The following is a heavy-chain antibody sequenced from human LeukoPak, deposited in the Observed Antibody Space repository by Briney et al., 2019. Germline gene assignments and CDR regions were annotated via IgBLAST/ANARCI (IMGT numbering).Heavy chain of an antibody. V-gene: IGHV1-69*06. CDR2: IIPIFGTA. J-gene: IGHJ4*02. D-gene: IGHD6-19*01. Sequence: SVKVSCKASGGTLSSYAISWVGQAPRQRLEWVGGIIPIFGTANYAQKFQGRVTITADKSTSTAYMELSSLRSEDTAVYYCASSRISSGWYFDYWGQGTLATVSS. CDR3: ASSRISSGWYFDY. CDR1: GGTLSSYA.